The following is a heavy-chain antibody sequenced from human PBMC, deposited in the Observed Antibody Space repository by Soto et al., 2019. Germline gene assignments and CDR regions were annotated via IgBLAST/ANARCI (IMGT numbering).Heavy chain of an antibody. D-gene: IGHD3-10*01. Sequence: EVQLLESGGGLVQPGGSLRLSCTASGFTFSTYAMTWVRQAPGKGLEWVSAISGGGGPTYYADSVKGRFTISRDNSNNTLYLQMNSLRADDTAVYYCAKVSRFLDSGLIWVQGTLVTVSS. CDR3: AKVSRFLDSGLI. CDR1: GFTFSTYA. J-gene: IGHJ3*02. V-gene: IGHV3-23*01. CDR2: ISGGGGPT.